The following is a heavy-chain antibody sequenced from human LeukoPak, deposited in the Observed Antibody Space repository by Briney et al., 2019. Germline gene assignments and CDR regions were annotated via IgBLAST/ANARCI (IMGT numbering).Heavy chain of an antibody. D-gene: IGHD3-22*01. CDR1: GFTFDDYA. V-gene: IGHV3-9*03. CDR2: ISWNSGSI. CDR3: AKDNDSSGYYGPYFDY. J-gene: IGHJ4*02. Sequence: GGSLRLSXAASGFTFDDYAMHWVRQAPGKGLEWVSGISWNSGSIGYADSVKGRFTISRDNAKNSLYLQMNSLRAEDMALYYCAKDNDSSGYYGPYFDYWGQGTLVTVSS.